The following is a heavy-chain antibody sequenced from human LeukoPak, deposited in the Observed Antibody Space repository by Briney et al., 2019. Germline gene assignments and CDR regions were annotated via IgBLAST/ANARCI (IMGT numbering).Heavy chain of an antibody. V-gene: IGHV3-15*01. Sequence: GGSLRLSCAVSGFTFSRHSMSWIRQAPGKGLEWVGRIKSQTDGGTIDYAAPVKGRFTISRDDSKNTLYLQMNSLKTEDTAVYYCTTFYVLDYWGQGTLVTVSS. D-gene: IGHD3-16*01. CDR1: GFTFSRHS. CDR3: TTFYVLDY. CDR2: IKSQTDGGTI. J-gene: IGHJ4*02.